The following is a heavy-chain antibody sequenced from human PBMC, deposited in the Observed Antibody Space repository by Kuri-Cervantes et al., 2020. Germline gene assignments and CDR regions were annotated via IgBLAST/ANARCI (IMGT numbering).Heavy chain of an antibody. D-gene: IGHD3-10*01. CDR2: VNGEGSST. CDR1: GFTFDDYA. Sequence: GGSLRLSCAVSGFTFDDYAMHWVRQAPGKGLVWVSRVNGEGSSTSYADSVKGRFTISRDNAKNTLYLQMNSLRAEDTAVYYCARDPFGEAIYWGQGTLVTVSS. J-gene: IGHJ4*02. V-gene: IGHV3-74*01. CDR3: ARDPFGEAIY.